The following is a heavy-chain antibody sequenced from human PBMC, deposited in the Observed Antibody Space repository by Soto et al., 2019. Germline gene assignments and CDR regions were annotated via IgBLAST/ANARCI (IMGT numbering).Heavy chain of an antibody. V-gene: IGHV2-5*02. Sequence: QITLKGSGPTLVKPTQTLTLTCTFSGFSLSTTGVGVGWIRQPPGNALEWLALIYWDDDKRYNPSLNSRLTITKDTSKNQVVLAMTNMDPVDTATYYCVQSRCGGDCLQSYSSHSYYGLDVWGQGTTVTVSS. J-gene: IGHJ6*02. CDR1: GFSLSTTGVG. CDR3: VQSRCGGDCLQSYSSHSYYGLDV. D-gene: IGHD2-21*02. CDR2: IYWDDDK.